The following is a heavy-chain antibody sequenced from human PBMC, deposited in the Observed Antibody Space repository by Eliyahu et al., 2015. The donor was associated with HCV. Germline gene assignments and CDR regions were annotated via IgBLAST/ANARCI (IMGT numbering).Heavy chain of an antibody. D-gene: IGHD4-17*01. V-gene: IGHV4-39*07. Sequence: QLQLQESGPGLVKPSETLSLTCTVSGGSISSSSYYWGWIRQPPGKGLXWIGSTYYSGSTYYNPSLKSRVTISVDTSKNQFSLKLSSVTAADTAVYYCARPDYGDYVWGRIAFDIWGQGTMVTVSS. CDR2: TYYSGST. CDR1: GGSISSSSYY. J-gene: IGHJ3*02. CDR3: ARPDYGDYVWGRIAFDI.